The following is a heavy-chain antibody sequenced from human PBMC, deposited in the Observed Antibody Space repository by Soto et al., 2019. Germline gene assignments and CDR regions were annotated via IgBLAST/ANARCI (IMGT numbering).Heavy chain of an antibody. J-gene: IGHJ6*02. V-gene: IGHV3-23*01. CDR1: GFTFSSYA. CDR3: AKHQQLSVFGYNYGMDV. Sequence: GGSLRLSCAASGFTFSSYAMSWVRQAPGKGLGWVSAISGSGGSTYYADSVKGRFTISRDNSKNTLYLQMNSLRAEDTAVYYCAKHQQLSVFGYNYGMDVWGQGTTVTVSS. CDR2: ISGSGGST. D-gene: IGHD6-13*01.